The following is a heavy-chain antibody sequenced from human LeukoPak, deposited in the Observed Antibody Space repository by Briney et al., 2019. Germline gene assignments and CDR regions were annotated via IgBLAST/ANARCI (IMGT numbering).Heavy chain of an antibody. CDR3: ARDRYSGSYYFDY. V-gene: IGHV3-23*01. CDR2: ISGSGGST. CDR1: GFTFSSYA. J-gene: IGHJ4*02. D-gene: IGHD1-26*01. Sequence: GGSLRLSCAASGFTFSSYAMSWVRQAPGKGLEWVSAISGSGGSTYYADSVKGRFTISRDNSKNTLYLQMNSLRAEDTAVYYCARDRYSGSYYFDYWGQGTLVTVSS.